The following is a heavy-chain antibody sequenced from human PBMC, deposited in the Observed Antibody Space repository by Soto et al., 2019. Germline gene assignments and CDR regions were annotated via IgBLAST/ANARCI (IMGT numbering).Heavy chain of an antibody. J-gene: IGHJ4*02. CDR2: IVVGSGNT. CDR1: GFTFTSSA. Sequence: ASVKVSCKASGFTFTSSAVQWVRQARGQRLEWIGWIVVGSGNTNYAQKFQERVTITRDMSTSTAYMELSSLRSEDTAVYYCAAVSLPSTHSSSWTIFDYWGQGTLVTVSS. CDR3: AAVSLPSTHSSSWTIFDY. D-gene: IGHD6-13*01. V-gene: IGHV1-58*01.